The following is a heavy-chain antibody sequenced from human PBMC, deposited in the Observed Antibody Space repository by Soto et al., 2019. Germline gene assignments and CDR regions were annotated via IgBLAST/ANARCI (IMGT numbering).Heavy chain of an antibody. D-gene: IGHD6-6*01. CDR1: GGSISSYY. CDR2: IYTSGST. V-gene: IGHV4-4*07. CDR3: ARVRIAARTGAYGMDV. Sequence: LSLTCTVSGGSISSYYWSWIRQPAGKGLEWIGRIYTSGSTNYNPSLKSRVTMSVDTSKNQFSLKLSSVTAADTAVYYCARVRIAARTGAYGMDVWGQGTTVTVSS. J-gene: IGHJ6*02.